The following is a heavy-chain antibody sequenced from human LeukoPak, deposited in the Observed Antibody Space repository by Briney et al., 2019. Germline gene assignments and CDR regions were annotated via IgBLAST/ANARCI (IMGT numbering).Heavy chain of an antibody. CDR3: ANIVVVTAMREDI. V-gene: IGHV3-30*02. Sequence: GGSLRLSCAASGFTFSSYGMHWVRQAPGKGLEWVAFIRYDGSNKYYADSVKGRFTISRDNSKNTLYLQMNSLRAEDTAVYYCANIVVVTAMREDIWGQGTMVTVSS. CDR2: IRYDGSNK. CDR1: GFTFSSYG. J-gene: IGHJ3*02. D-gene: IGHD2-21*02.